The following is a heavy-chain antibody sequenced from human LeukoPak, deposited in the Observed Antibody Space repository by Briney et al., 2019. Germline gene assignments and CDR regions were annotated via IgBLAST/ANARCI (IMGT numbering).Heavy chain of an antibody. D-gene: IGHD3-22*01. J-gene: IGHJ4*02. CDR2: IYYSGST. V-gene: IGHV4-59*08. Sequence: SETLSLTCTVSGGSISSYYWSWIRQPPGKGLEWIGYIYYSGSTNYNPSLKSRATISVDTSKNQFSLKLSSVTAADTAVYYCARQGYYDSSGYVYFDYWGQGTLVTVSS. CDR3: ARQGYYDSSGYVYFDY. CDR1: GGSISSYY.